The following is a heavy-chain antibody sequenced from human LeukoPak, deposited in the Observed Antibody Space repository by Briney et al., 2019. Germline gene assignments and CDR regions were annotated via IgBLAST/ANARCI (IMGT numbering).Heavy chain of an antibody. CDR3: ARDAAVRGAYPPGY. Sequence: PGGSLRLSCAASGFTFSSYWMNWVRQAPGKGLEWVANIKQDGSEKYYVDSMKGRFTISGDNAKNSLYLQMNSLRAEDTAVYYCARDAAVRGAYPPGYWGQGTLVTVSS. CDR2: IKQDGSEK. J-gene: IGHJ4*02. CDR1: GFTFSSYW. V-gene: IGHV3-7*01. D-gene: IGHD3-10*01.